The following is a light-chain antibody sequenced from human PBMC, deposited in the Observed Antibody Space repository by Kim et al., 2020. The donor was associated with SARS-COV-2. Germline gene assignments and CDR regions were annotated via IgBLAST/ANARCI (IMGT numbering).Light chain of an antibody. V-gene: IGKV3-11*01. Sequence: EIVLTQSPATLSLSPGERATLSCRASQSVSSYLAWYQQKPGQAPRLLIYDASNRATGIPARFSGSGSGTDFTLTISSLEPEDFAVYYCQQRQNWPLTFGGGTKVDIK. CDR2: DAS. CDR3: QQRQNWPLT. CDR1: QSVSSY. J-gene: IGKJ4*01.